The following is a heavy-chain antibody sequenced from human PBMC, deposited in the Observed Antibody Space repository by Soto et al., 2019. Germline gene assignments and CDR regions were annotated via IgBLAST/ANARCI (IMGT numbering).Heavy chain of an antibody. Sequence: QLQLQESGPGLVKPSETLSLTCTVSGGSISSSSYYWGWIRQPPGKGLEWFGSIYYSGSTYYNPSPKSRVTISVDTSKNHFSLKLSSVTAADTAVYYCATQEVGGSYVYTFDPWGQGTLVTVSS. J-gene: IGHJ5*02. CDR3: ATQEVGGSYVYTFDP. D-gene: IGHD1-26*01. CDR2: IYYSGST. V-gene: IGHV4-39*02. CDR1: GGSISSSSYY.